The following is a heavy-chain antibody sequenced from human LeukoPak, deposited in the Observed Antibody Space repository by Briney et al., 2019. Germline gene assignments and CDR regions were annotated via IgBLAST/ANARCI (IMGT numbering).Heavy chain of an antibody. J-gene: IGHJ3*02. CDR1: GGSISSYY. CDR2: IYYSGST. CDR3: ARHRAEMATITDDAFDM. D-gene: IGHD5-24*01. V-gene: IGHV4-59*01. Sequence: SETLSLTCTVSGGSISSYYWSWIRQPPGKGLEWIGYIYYSGSTNYNPSLKSRVTISVDTSKNQFSLKLSSVTAADTAVFYCARHRAEMATITDDAFDMWGQGTMVIVSS.